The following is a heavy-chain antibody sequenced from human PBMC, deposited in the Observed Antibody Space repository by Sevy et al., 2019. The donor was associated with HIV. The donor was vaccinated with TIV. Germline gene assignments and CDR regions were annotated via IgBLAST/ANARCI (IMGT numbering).Heavy chain of an antibody. CDR3: ARKMELLVPDY. CDR2: ISSDNYI. V-gene: IGHV3-21*01. D-gene: IGHD2-15*01. CDR1: GFIFSNYN. Sequence: GGSLRLSCAASGFIFSNYNMNWVRQAPGKGLEWVSYISSDNYIYNSDSVKGRFTISRDNAKNSLYLQMNSLGAEVTAVYYCARKMELLVPDYWGQGTLVTVSS. J-gene: IGHJ4*02.